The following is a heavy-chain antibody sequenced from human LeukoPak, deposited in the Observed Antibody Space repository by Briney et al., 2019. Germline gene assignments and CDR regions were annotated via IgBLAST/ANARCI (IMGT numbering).Heavy chain of an antibody. J-gene: IGHJ6*02. D-gene: IGHD2-2*01. CDR2: ISSSGSTI. CDR1: GFTFSDYY. Sequence: PGRSLRLSCAASGFTFSDYYMSWIRQAPGKGLEWVSYISSSGSTIYYADSVKGRFTISRDNAKNSLYLQMNSLRAEDTAVYYCARAYCSSTSCFARYYYYYGMDVWGQGTTVTVSS. CDR3: ARAYCSSTSCFARYYYYYGMDV. V-gene: IGHV3-11*01.